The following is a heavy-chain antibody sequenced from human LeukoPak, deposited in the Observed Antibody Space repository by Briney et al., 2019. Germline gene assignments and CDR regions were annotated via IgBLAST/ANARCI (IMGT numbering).Heavy chain of an antibody. Sequence: SGESLRHSCAASGFTFDDYAMHWVGPGPGKSREWVSLISGDGGSTYYADSVKGRFTISRDNSKNSLYLQMNSLRAEDTAVYYCARGVRGSYGTDLWGQGTLVTVSS. CDR3: ARGVRGSYGTDL. J-gene: IGHJ5*02. CDR1: GFTFDDYA. CDR2: ISGDGGST. V-gene: IGHV3-43*02. D-gene: IGHD1-26*01.